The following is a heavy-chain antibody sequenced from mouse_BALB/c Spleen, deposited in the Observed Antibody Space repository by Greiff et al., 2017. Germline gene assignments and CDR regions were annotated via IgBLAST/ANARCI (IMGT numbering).Heavy chain of an antibody. Sequence: VQLQESGPGLVAPSQSLSITCTVSGFSLTGYGVNWVRQPPGKGLEWLGMIWGDGSTDYNSALKSRLSISKDNSKSQVFLKMNSLQTDDTARYYCARGTYYRTGGFAYWGQGTLVTVSA. CDR1: GFSLTGYG. V-gene: IGHV2-6-7*01. CDR2: IWGDGST. J-gene: IGHJ3*01. D-gene: IGHD2-14*01. CDR3: ARGTYYRTGGFAY.